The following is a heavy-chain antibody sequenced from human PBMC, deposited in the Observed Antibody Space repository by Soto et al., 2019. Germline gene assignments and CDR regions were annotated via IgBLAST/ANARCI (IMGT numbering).Heavy chain of an antibody. CDR1: GGTFSSYA. Sequence: QVQLVQSGAEVKKPGSSVKVSCKASGGTFSSYAISWVRRAPGQGLEWMGGIIPIFGTANYAQKFQGRVTITADKSTSTAYMELSNLRSEDTAVYYCAREGGLRYFDWLLLGYYYYGMDVWGQGTTVTVSS. D-gene: IGHD3-9*01. CDR2: IIPIFGTA. J-gene: IGHJ6*02. V-gene: IGHV1-69*06. CDR3: AREGGLRYFDWLLLGYYYYGMDV.